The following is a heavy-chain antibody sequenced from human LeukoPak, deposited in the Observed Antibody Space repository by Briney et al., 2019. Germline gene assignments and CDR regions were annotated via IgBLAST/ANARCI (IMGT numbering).Heavy chain of an antibody. CDR2: IYSGGST. CDR3: ARAGRIAVAGYYYYGMDV. D-gene: IGHD6-19*01. Sequence: GGSLRLSRAASGFTVSSNYMSWVRQAPGKGLEWVSVIYSGGSTYYADSVKGRFTISRDNSKNTLYLQMNSLRAEDTAVHYCARAGRIAVAGYYYYGMDVWGKGTTVTVSS. CDR1: GFTVSSNY. J-gene: IGHJ6*04. V-gene: IGHV3-53*01.